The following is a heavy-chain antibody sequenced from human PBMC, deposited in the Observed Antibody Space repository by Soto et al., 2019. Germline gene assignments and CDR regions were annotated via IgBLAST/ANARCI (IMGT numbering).Heavy chain of an antibody. CDR3: ARGGGPLNDSGEQDY. CDR2: ISSSSSYI. D-gene: IGHD4-17*01. V-gene: IGHV3-21*01. J-gene: IGHJ4*02. Sequence: EVQLVESGGGLVKPGGSLRLSCAASGFTFSSYSMNWVRQAPGKGLEWVSSISSSSSYIYYADSVKGRITISRDNAKNSLYLQMNSLRAEDTAVYYGARGGGPLNDSGEQDYWGQGTLVTVSS. CDR1: GFTFSSYS.